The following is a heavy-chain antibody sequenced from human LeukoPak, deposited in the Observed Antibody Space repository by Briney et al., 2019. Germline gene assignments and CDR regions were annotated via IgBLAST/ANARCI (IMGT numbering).Heavy chain of an antibody. V-gene: IGHV1-24*01. CDR1: GYTLTELS. CDR2: FDPEDGET. D-gene: IGHD3-3*01. J-gene: IGHJ4*02. CDR3: ATARNPTYYDFWSGYYTFDY. Sequence: ASVKVSRKVSGYTLTELSMHWVRQAPGKGLEWMGGFDPEDGETIYAQKFQGRVTMTEDTSTDTAYMELSSLRSEDTAVYYCATARNPTYYDFWSGYYTFDYWGQGTLVTVSS.